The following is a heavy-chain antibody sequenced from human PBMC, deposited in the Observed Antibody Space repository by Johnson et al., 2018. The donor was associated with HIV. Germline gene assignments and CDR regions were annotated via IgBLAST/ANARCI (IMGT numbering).Heavy chain of an antibody. CDR1: GFTFDDYG. CDR3: AKDRTSGSYSDDAFVI. D-gene: IGHD1-26*01. CDR2: DFDVSA. Sequence: VQLVESGGGVVQPGRSLRLSCAASGFTFDDYGMTWVRQAPWEGVGVGVTSDFDVSAFCADSVKGRFTISRDNSKNTLYLQMNSLRAEDTAVYYCAKDRTSGSYSDDAFVIWGQGTMVTVSS. J-gene: IGHJ3*02. V-gene: IGHV3-23*04.